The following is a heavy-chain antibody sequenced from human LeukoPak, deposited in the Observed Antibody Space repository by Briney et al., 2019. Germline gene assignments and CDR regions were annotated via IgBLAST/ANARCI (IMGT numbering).Heavy chain of an antibody. J-gene: IGHJ4*02. Sequence: GGSLRLSCAASGFTFSSYGMHWVRQAPGKGMEWVAVISYDGSNKYYADSVRGRFTISRDNSKNTLYLQMNSLRAEDTAVYYCAKDRIPDVAGAYCGGDCYLGFDYWGQGTLVTVSS. V-gene: IGHV3-30*18. CDR3: AKDRIPDVAGAYCGGDCYLGFDY. CDR2: ISYDGSNK. D-gene: IGHD2-21*02. CDR1: GFTFSSYG.